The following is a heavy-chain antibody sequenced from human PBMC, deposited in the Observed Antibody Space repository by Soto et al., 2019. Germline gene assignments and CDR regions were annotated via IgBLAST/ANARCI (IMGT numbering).Heavy chain of an antibody. D-gene: IGHD3-16*01. CDR2: IIPIYGTA. J-gene: IGHJ5*02. CDR3: STAPPHWGAWLDP. V-gene: IGHV1-69*01. CDR1: GGTLSRFA. Sequence: QVQMVQSGAEVKKPGSSVKVSCKASGGTLSRFAISWVRQAPGQGLEWMGGIIPIYGTATYAQKFQGRVTITADYSTTTVDMELSSLRSEDTAIYYCSTAPPHWGAWLDPWGQGTLVTVSS.